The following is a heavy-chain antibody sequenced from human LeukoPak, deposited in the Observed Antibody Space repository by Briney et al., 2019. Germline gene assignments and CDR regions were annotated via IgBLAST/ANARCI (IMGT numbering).Heavy chain of an antibody. D-gene: IGHD6-19*01. CDR2: TRNKANSYTT. Sequence: PGGSLRLSCAASGFTFSSYSMNWVRQAPGKGLEWVGRTRNKANSYTTEYAASVKGRFTISRDDSKNSLYLQMNSLKTEDTAVYYCARPASYSSGWNPLNYWGQGTLVTVSS. J-gene: IGHJ4*02. V-gene: IGHV3-72*01. CDR3: ARPASYSSGWNPLNY. CDR1: GFTFSSYS.